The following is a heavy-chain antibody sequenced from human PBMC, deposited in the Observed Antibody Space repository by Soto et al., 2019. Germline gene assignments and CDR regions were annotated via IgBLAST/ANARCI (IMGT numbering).Heavy chain of an antibody. CDR3: ARDASNYGSGSYYRITYYYYYMDV. V-gene: IGHV1-46*03. CDR1: GYTFTSYY. J-gene: IGHJ6*03. Sequence: QVQLVQSGAEVKKPGASVKVSCKASGYTFTSYYMHWVRQAPGQGLEWMGIINPSGGSTSYAQKFQGRVTMTRDTSTSTVYMELSSLRSEDTAVYYCARDASNYGSGSYYRITYYYYYMDVWGKGTTVTVSS. CDR2: INPSGGST. D-gene: IGHD3-10*01.